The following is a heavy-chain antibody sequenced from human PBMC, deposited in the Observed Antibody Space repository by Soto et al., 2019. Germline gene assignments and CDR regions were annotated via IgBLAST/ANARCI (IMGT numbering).Heavy chain of an antibody. J-gene: IGHJ4*02. Sequence: SEMLCLRWTVVGGTIIDFGWSRILQHPRKGLEWIAYIFDSGGTYSSPSLKSRVTISVDTSKNHFSLRLTSVTAADTAMYYCARLPLVWLPREFLSDYRGRGTLVLVSP. V-gene: IGHV4-59*08. CDR1: GGTIIDFG. CDR3: ARLPLVWLPREFLSDY. D-gene: IGHD6-19*01. CDR2: IFDSGGT.